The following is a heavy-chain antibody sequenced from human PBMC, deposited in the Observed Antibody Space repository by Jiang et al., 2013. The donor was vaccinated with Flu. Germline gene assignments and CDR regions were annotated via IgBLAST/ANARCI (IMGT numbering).Heavy chain of an antibody. D-gene: IGHD1-14*01. V-gene: IGHV6-1*01. CDR3: VRGRNSAFDI. CDR2: TYYRSKWYS. J-gene: IGHJ3*02. Sequence: LTCAISGDSFSSSSVAWNWIRQSPSRGLEWLGRTYYRSKWYSDYASSVKSRITINPDTSKIQFSLQLNSVTSEDTAVYYCVRGRNSAFDIWGQGTMVTVSS. CDR1: GDSFSSSSVA.